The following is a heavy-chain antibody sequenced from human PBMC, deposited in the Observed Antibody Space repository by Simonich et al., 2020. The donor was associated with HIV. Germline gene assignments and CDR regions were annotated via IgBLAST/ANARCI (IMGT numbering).Heavy chain of an antibody. CDR2: INHSGST. D-gene: IGHD6-13*01. V-gene: IGHV4-34*01. CDR3: ARLTAGGLGEYFQH. J-gene: IGHJ1*01. CDR1: GGSFSGYY. Sequence: QVQLQQWGAGLLKPSETLSLTCAVYGGSFSGYYWSWIRQPPGKGLGWIGEINHSGSTNYNPYLKSRVTISVDTSKNQFSLKLSSVTAADTAVYYCARLTAGGLGEYFQHWGQGTLVTVSS.